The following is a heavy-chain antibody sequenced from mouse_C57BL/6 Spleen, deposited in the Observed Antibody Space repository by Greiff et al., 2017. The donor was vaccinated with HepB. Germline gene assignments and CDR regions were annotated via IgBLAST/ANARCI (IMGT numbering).Heavy chain of an antibody. CDR3: ANQPEFAY. J-gene: IGHJ3*01. CDR2: INPNNGGT. Sequence: VQLQQSGPELVKPGASVKISCKASGYTFTDYYMNWVKQSHGKSLEWIGDINPNNGGTSYNQKFKGKATLTVDKSSSTAYMELRSLTSEDSAVYYCANQPEFAYWGQGTLVTVSA. D-gene: IGHD6-1*01. CDR1: GYTFTDYY. V-gene: IGHV1-26*01.